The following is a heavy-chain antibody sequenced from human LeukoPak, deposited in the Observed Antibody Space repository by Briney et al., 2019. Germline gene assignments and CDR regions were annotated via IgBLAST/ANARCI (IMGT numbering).Heavy chain of an antibody. CDR1: GGSISSGSYY. Sequence: PSETLSLTCTVSGGSISSGSYYWSRIRQPAGKGLEWIGRTYTSGSTNYNPSLKSRVTISVDTSKNQFSLKLSSVTAADTAVYYCSRLGGGVVVPAATYYYYYYYMDVWGKGTTVTVSS. D-gene: IGHD2-2*01. CDR2: TYTSGST. V-gene: IGHV4-61*02. J-gene: IGHJ6*03. CDR3: SRLGGGVVVPAATYYYYYYYMDV.